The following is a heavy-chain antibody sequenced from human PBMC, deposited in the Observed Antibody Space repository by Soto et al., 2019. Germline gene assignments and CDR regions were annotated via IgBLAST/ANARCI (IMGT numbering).Heavy chain of an antibody. CDR3: AGTAPGFNTGWYLGY. D-gene: IGHD6-19*01. J-gene: IGHJ4*02. V-gene: IGHV4-31*03. CDR2: VYYTGST. Sequence: SETLSLACSVSNGAINSGGYYWSWIRQKPRKGLEWIGYVYYTGSTSYNPSLKSRVSISVDTSKNRFSLELTSVTVADTALYYCAGTAPGFNTGWYLGYSGPGMQVT. CDR1: NGAINSGGYY.